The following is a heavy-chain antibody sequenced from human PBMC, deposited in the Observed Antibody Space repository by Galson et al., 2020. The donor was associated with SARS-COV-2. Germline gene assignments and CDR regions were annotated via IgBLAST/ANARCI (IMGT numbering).Heavy chain of an antibody. Sequence: TGGSLRLSCAASGFTFSSYAMHWVRQAPGKGLEWVAVISYDGSNKYYADSVKGRFTISRDNSKNTLYLQMNSLRAEDTAVYYCARDLIAIDYGMDVWGQGTTVTVSS. CDR1: GFTFSSYA. V-gene: IGHV3-30*04. J-gene: IGHJ6*02. CDR2: ISYDGSNK. D-gene: IGHD2-21*01. CDR3: ARDLIAIDYGMDV.